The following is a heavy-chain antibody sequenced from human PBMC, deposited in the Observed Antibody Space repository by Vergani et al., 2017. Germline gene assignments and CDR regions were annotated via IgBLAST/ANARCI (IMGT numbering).Heavy chain of an antibody. J-gene: IGHJ6*03. D-gene: IGHD2-2*02. CDR3: ARDLEYCSSTSCYTAYYYYMDV. V-gene: IGHV3-33*01. Sequence: QVQLEESGGGVVQPGRSLRLSCAGSGFTLSSHAMHWVRQAPGKGLEWVAFIWYDGSKEYYADSVKGRFTISRDNSKNSLYLQMNSLRAEDTAVYYCARDLEYCSSTSCYTAYYYYMDVWGKGTTVTVSS. CDR1: GFTLSSHA. CDR2: IWYDGSKE.